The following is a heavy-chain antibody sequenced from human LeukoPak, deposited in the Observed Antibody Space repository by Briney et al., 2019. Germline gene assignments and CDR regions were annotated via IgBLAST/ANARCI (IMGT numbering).Heavy chain of an antibody. V-gene: IGHV4-34*01. D-gene: IGHD4-17*01. CDR2: INHSGST. Sequence: SETLSLSCAVYGESFSGYYWSWIRQPPGKGLEWIGEINHSGSTNYNPSLKSRVTISVDTSKNQFSLKLSSVTAADTAVYYCARGRRDYHFDYWGQGTLVTVSS. CDR3: ARGRRDYHFDY. J-gene: IGHJ4*02. CDR1: GESFSGYY.